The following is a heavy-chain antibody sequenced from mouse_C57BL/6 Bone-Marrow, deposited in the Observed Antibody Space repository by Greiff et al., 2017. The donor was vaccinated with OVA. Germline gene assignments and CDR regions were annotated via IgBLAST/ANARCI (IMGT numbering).Heavy chain of an antibody. CDR3: AHGSSYWYFDV. V-gene: IGHV5-17*01. CDR2: ISSGSSTI. CDR1: GFTFSDYG. Sequence: DVQLQESGGGLVKPGGSLKLSCAASGFTFSDYGMHWVRQAPEKGLEWVAYISSGSSTIYYADTVKGRFTISRDNAKNTLFLQMTSLRSEDTAMYYCAHGSSYWYFDVWGTGTTVTVSS. J-gene: IGHJ1*03. D-gene: IGHD1-1*01.